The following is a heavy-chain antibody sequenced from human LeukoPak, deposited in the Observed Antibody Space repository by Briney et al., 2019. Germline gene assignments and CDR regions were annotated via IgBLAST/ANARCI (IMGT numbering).Heavy chain of an antibody. CDR2: IYPSDSDT. J-gene: IGHJ4*02. CDR1: EKTFNGFW. D-gene: IGHD5-18*01. CDR3: ARHIPFGSGIQLIGLGDY. V-gene: IGHV5-51*01. Sequence: PGESLKISCKGSEKTFNGFWIAWVRQMPGKGLEWMGIIYPSDSDTKYGPSVQGQVTISADRSINAVYLQWSSLKASDTAMYYCARHIPFGSGIQLIGLGDYWGQGTLVTVSS.